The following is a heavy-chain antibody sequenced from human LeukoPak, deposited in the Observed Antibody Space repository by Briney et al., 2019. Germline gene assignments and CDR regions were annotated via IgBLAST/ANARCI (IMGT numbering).Heavy chain of an antibody. V-gene: IGHV3-23*01. CDR3: AKDEWDYDSSGYYYY. CDR1: GFVFNQHG. D-gene: IGHD3-22*01. Sequence: GGSLRLSCAASGFVFNQHGMSWVRQAPGKGLEWVSAISGSGGSTYYADSVKGRFTISRDNSKNTLYLQMNSLRAEDTAVYYCAKDEWDYDSSGYYYYWGQGTLVTVSS. CDR2: ISGSGGST. J-gene: IGHJ4*02.